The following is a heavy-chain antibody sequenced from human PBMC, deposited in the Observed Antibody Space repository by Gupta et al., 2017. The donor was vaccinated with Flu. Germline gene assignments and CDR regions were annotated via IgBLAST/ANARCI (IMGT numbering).Heavy chain of an antibody. CDR2: ISGSGGST. Sequence: EVQLLESGGGLVQPGGSLRLSCAASGFTFSSYAMSWVRQAPGKGLEWVSAISGSGGSTYYADSVKGRFTISRDNSKNTLYLQMNSLRAEDTAVYYCAKASPRDYGDYPTLDYWGQGTLVTVSS. V-gene: IGHV3-23*01. J-gene: IGHJ4*02. CDR1: GFTFSSYA. CDR3: AKASPRDYGDYPTLDY. D-gene: IGHD4-17*01.